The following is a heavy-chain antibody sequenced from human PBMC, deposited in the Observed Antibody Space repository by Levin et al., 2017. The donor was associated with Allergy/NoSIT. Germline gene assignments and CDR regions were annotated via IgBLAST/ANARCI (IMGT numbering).Heavy chain of an antibody. D-gene: IGHD6-6*01. Sequence: SQTLSLPCTVSGGSIRSSTHYWAWVRQAPGKGLEWIGSIYYSGVAYYSPSLKSRVTISVDRSQNQFSLNLRSVTAADTAVYFCARERDLIGARAPFDYWGQGALVTVSS. J-gene: IGHJ4*02. V-gene: IGHV4-39*07. CDR1: GGSIRSSTHY. CDR2: IYYSGVA. CDR3: ARERDLIGARAPFDY.